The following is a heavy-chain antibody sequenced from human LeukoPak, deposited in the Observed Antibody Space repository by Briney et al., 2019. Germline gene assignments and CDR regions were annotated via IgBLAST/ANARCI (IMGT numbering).Heavy chain of an antibody. CDR3: ARDSIPAAADY. CDR1: GFTFSSYS. D-gene: IGHD6-13*01. J-gene: IGHJ4*02. V-gene: IGHV3-21*01. CDR2: ISSSSSYL. Sequence: GGSLRLSCAASGFTFSSYSMNWVRQAPGEGLEWVSSISSSSSYLYYADPVKGRFTISRDNVKNSLYLQMNSLRAEDTAVYHCARDSIPAAADYWGQGTLVTVSS.